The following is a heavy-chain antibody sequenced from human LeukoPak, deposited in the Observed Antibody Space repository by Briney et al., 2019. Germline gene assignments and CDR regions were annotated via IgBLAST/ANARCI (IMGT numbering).Heavy chain of an antibody. D-gene: IGHD5-12*01. CDR3: ARRGGYDFSYDY. V-gene: IGHV4-39*01. CDR1: GGSISSSSYY. J-gene: IGHJ4*02. Sequence: SETLSLTCTVSGGSISSSSYYWGWIRQPPGKGLEWIGSIYYSGSTYCNPSLKSRVTISIDTSKNQFSLKLSSVTTADTAVYYCARRGGYDFSYDYWGQGILVTVSS. CDR2: IYYSGST.